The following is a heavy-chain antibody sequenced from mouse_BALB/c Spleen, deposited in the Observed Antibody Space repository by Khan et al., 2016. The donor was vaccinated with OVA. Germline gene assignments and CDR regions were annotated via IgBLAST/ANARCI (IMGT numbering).Heavy chain of an antibody. CDR1: DFSLNTYG. CDR2: IRSGGST. J-gene: IGHJ3*01. CDR3: ARNSYMYDFTY. V-gene: IGHV2-2*01. Sequence: QVQLKQSGPGLVQPSQGLSITCTVSDFSLNTYGIHWIRQSQGKGLEWLGVIRSGGSTDYNGAFISRLNITKDNSKSQVFFKMNSLQADDTAIYYCARNSYMYDFTYWGQGTLVTVSA. D-gene: IGHD2-14*01.